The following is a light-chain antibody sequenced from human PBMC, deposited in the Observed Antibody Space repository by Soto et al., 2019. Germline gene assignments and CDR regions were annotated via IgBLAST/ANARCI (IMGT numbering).Light chain of an antibody. V-gene: IGKV3-11*01. CDR2: DAS. J-gene: IGKJ4*01. CDR3: HQRSDWPST. CDR1: QSVSTY. Sequence: DIVLTQSPATLSLSPGDRATLSCRASQSVSTYLDWYQQKPGQAPRLLIYDASTRAAGIPARFSGSGSGTDFSLTITSLEPEDFAVYYCHQRSDWPSTFGGGTKVDIK.